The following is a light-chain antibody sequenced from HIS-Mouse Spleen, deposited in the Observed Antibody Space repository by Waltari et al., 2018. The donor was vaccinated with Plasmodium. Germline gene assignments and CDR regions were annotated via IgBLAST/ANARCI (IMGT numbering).Light chain of an antibody. CDR2: NVI. CDR1: SSDVGGYNY. CDR3: SSYTSSSTLYV. J-gene: IGLJ1*01. V-gene: IGLV2-14*03. Sequence: QSALTQPASVSGSPGQSITITCTGTSSDVGGYNYVSWYQQHPGKAPKLMIYNVINRPSGVSNPFSGSKAGNTASLTISGLQAEDEADYYCSSYTSSSTLYVFGTGTKVTVL.